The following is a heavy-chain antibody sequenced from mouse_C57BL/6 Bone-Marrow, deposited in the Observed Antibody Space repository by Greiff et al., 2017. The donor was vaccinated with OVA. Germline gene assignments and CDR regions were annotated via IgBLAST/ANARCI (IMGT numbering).Heavy chain of an antibody. CDR3: ARDGDWEPYFDY. CDR1: GYTFTSYW. J-gene: IGHJ2*01. V-gene: IGHV1-69*01. CDR2: IDPSDSYT. D-gene: IGHD4-1*01. Sequence: VQLQQPGAELVMPGASVKLSCKASGYTFTSYWMHWVKQRPGQGLEWIGEIDPSDSYTNYHQKFKGKSTLTVDKSSSTAYMQLIILTSEDSAVYNCARDGDWEPYFDYWGQGTTLTVSS.